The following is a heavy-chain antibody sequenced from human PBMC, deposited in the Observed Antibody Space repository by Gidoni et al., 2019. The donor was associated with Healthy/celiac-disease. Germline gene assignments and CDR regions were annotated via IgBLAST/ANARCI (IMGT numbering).Heavy chain of an antibody. CDR2: ISGSGGST. CDR1: GFTFSSYA. V-gene: IGHV3-23*01. Sequence: EVQLLESGGGLVQPGGSLRLSCAASGFTFSSYAMSWVRQAPGKGLEWVSAISGSGGSTYYADSVKGRFTISRDNSKNTLYLQMNSLRAEDTAVYYCAKLAGYCSGGSCWDFDYWGQGTLVTVSS. CDR3: AKLAGYCSGGSCWDFDY. D-gene: IGHD2-15*01. J-gene: IGHJ4*02.